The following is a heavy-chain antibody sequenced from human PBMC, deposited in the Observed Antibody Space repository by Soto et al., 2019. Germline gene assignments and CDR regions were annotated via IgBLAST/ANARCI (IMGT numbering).Heavy chain of an antibody. CDR2: INHSGST. Sequence: QVQLQQWGAGLLKPSETLSLTCAVYGGSFSGYYWSWIRQPPGKGLEWIGEINHSGSTNYNPSLKSRVTLSVDTSKNQFSLKLSSVTAADTAVYYCARPRWLQPIFDYWGQGTLVTVSS. V-gene: IGHV4-34*01. CDR3: ARPRWLQPIFDY. CDR1: GGSFSGYY. D-gene: IGHD5-12*01. J-gene: IGHJ4*02.